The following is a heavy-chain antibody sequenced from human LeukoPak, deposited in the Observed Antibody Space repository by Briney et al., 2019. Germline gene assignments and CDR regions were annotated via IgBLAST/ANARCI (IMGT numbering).Heavy chain of an antibody. J-gene: IGHJ3*02. CDR2: INPNSGGT. CDR1: GYTFTGYY. V-gene: IGHV1-2*06. CDR3: ARSVGDAFDI. Sequence: GASVQVSCKASGYTFTGYYMHWLRQAPGQGLEWMGRINPNSGGTNYAQKFQGRVTMTRDTSISTAYMELSRLRSEDKAVYYCARSVGDAFDIWGQGTMVTVSS. D-gene: IGHD3-3*01.